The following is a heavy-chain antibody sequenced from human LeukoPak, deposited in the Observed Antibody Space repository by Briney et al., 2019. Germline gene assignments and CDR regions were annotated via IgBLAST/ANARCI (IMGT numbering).Heavy chain of an antibody. J-gene: IGHJ4*02. CDR2: IGAGGTTA. D-gene: IGHD6-19*01. CDR1: GLTFDNYA. Sequence: GGSLRLSCAASGLTFDNYAMSWVRQAPGKGPEWVSTIGAGGTTAHYSDSAKGRFTISRDDSKNTLYLYMSSLRAEDTAVYYCMKDPVSSGWNGGTYWGQGTLVMVSS. CDR3: MKDPVSSGWNGGTY. V-gene: IGHV3-23*01.